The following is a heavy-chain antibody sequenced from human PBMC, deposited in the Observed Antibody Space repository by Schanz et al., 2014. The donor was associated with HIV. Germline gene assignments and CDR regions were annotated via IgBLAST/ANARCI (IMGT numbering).Heavy chain of an antibody. Sequence: VQLVESGGGLVQPGGSLRLSCAASGFSFSDTYMTWIRQAPGKGLEWVSYISGSGNTIYYADSVKGRFTISRDNAKNSVYLQMNSLRVEDTAVYYCARRVWMRPDCWGQGTLVSVSS. D-gene: IGHD6-13*01. CDR1: GFSFSDTY. CDR3: ARRVWMRPDC. J-gene: IGHJ4*02. CDR2: ISGSGNTI. V-gene: IGHV3-11*04.